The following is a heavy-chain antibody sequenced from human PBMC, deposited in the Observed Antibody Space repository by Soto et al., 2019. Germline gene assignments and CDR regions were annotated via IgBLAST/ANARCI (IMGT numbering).Heavy chain of an antibody. CDR1: RGTLNNYA. V-gene: IGHV1-69*13. J-gene: IGHJ4*02. CDR3: ATDSNYDVSNSF. CDR2: ILPVSAAP. Sequence: SVKVSCKASRGTLNNYAINWVRQAPGQGLEWMGGILPVSAAPDYAQKFQGRVSITADHSTSTVYMELFRLKSDDTAVYFCATDSNYDVSNSFWGQGTLVTSPQ. D-gene: IGHD3-3*01.